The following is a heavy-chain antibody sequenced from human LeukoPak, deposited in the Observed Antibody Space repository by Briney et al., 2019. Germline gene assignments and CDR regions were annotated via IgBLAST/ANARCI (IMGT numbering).Heavy chain of an antibody. CDR3: ARDGDCSGGSCYSGGYY. J-gene: IGHJ4*02. CDR1: GGTFSSYA. D-gene: IGHD2-15*01. CDR2: IIPIFGTA. Sequence: SVKVSCKASGGTFSSYAISWVRQAPGQGLDWMGGIIPIFGTANYAQKFQGRVTITADESTSTAYMELSSLRSEDTAVYYCARDGDCSGGSCYSGGYYWGQGTLVTVSS. V-gene: IGHV1-69*01.